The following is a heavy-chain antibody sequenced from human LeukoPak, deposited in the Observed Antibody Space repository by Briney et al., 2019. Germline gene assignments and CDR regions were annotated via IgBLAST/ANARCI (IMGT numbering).Heavy chain of an antibody. CDR2: INHSGST. D-gene: IGHD3-10*01. Sequence: SETLSLTCAVYGGSFSGYYWSWIRQPPGKGLEWIGEINHSGSTNYNPSLKSRVTISVDTSKNQFSLKLSSVTAADTAVYYCARHLLRSHGSGSYLHPNNWFDPWGQGTLVTVSS. V-gene: IGHV4-34*01. CDR1: GGSFSGYY. CDR3: ARHLLRSHGSGSYLHPNNWFDP. J-gene: IGHJ5*02.